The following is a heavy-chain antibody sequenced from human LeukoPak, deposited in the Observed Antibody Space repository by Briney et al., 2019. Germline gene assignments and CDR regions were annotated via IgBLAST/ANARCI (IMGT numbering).Heavy chain of an antibody. CDR2: IYTSGST. CDR1: GGSISSGSYY. J-gene: IGHJ6*03. CDR3: ARAIVVVPAAIRSTSEYYYYMDV. V-gene: IGHV4-61*02. Sequence: SETLSLTCTVSGGSISSGSYYWSWIRQPAGKGLEWIGRIYTSGSTNYNPSRKSRVTISVDTSKNQFSLKLSSVTAADTAVYYCARAIVVVPAAIRSTSEYYYYMDVWGKGTTVTVSS. D-gene: IGHD2-2*02.